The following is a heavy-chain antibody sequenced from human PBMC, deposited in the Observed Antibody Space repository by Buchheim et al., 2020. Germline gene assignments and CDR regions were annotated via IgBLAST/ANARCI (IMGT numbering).Heavy chain of an antibody. Sequence: QVQLVESGGGVVQPGRSLRLSCAASGFTFSSYGMHWVRQAPGKGLEWVAVISYDGSNKYYADSVKGRFTISRDNFKNTLYLQMNSLRAEDTAVYYCAKDLVGYYDSSGYYQGGLDYWGQGTL. D-gene: IGHD3-22*01. CDR1: GFTFSSYG. CDR2: ISYDGSNK. CDR3: AKDLVGYYDSSGYYQGGLDY. V-gene: IGHV3-30*18. J-gene: IGHJ4*02.